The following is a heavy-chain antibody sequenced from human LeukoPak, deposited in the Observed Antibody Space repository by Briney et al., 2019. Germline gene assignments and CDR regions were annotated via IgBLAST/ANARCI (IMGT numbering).Heavy chain of an antibody. CDR2: IIPIFGTA. CDR1: GGTFSSYA. J-gene: IGHJ6*02. CDR3: ARVGSDYYYGMDV. Sequence: GASVKVSCKASGGTFSSYAISWVRQAPGQGLEWMGGIIPIFGTANYAQKFQGRVTITADESTSTAYMELSSLRSEDTAVYYCARVGSDYYYGMDVWGQGTTVTVSS. V-gene: IGHV1-69*13. D-gene: IGHD3-16*01.